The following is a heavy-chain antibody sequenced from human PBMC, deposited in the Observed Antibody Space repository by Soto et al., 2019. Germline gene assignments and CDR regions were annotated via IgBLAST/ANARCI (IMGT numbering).Heavy chain of an antibody. Sequence: ASVKVSCKDSGYTLNGYYMHWVRQAPGQGLEWMGWINPNSGGTNYAQKFQGRVTMTRDTSTSTVYMELSSLRSEDTAVYYCARIGYGDYVGAFDIWGQGTMVTVSS. CDR1: GYTLNGYY. V-gene: IGHV1-2*02. J-gene: IGHJ3*02. CDR2: INPNSGGT. D-gene: IGHD4-17*01. CDR3: ARIGYGDYVGAFDI.